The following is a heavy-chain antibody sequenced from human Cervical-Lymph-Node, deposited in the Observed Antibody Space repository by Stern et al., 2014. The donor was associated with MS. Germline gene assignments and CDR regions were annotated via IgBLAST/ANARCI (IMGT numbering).Heavy chain of an antibody. CDR3: ASPSTVIVGAMDV. D-gene: IGHD2-21*01. Sequence: QVQLGQSGAEVKKPGSSVKVSCKASGGTFSSLAINWVRQAPGQGLEWMGGIIPILGIPNYAQEFQGRVTITADDSTTTAYMELSGLRSEDTAMYYCASPSTVIVGAMDVWGQGTTVTVSS. J-gene: IGHJ6*02. CDR1: GGTFSSLA. V-gene: IGHV1-69*01. CDR2: IIPILGIP.